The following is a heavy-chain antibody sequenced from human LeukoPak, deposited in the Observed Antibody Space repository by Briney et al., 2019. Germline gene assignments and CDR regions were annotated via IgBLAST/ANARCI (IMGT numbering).Heavy chain of an antibody. V-gene: IGHV3-7*01. J-gene: IGHJ1*01. Sequence: SGGSLRLSCVVSGFTFNRCWMNWVRQAPGKGLEWVAHINPDGRDTYYVDSVKGRFTISSDNAQNSMYLQMNSLRVEDTAVYYCTSWGDTTAEYFQRWGQGTLVTVSS. CDR2: INPDGRDT. CDR3: TSWGDTTAEYFQR. D-gene: IGHD2-21*02. CDR1: GFTFNRCW.